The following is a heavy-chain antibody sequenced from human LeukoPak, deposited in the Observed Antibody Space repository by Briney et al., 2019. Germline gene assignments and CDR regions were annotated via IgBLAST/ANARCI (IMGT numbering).Heavy chain of an antibody. CDR3: ARSSGWYHRGPDYYYYYMDV. CDR2: INWNGGST. V-gene: IGHV3-20*04. CDR1: GFTFDDYG. J-gene: IGHJ6*03. Sequence: AGGSLRLSCAASGFTFDDYGMSWVRQAPGKGLEWVSGINWNGGSTGYADSVKGRFTISRDNAKNSLYLQMNSLRAEDTAVYYCARSSGWYHRGPDYYYYYMDVWGKGTTVTVS. D-gene: IGHD6-19*01.